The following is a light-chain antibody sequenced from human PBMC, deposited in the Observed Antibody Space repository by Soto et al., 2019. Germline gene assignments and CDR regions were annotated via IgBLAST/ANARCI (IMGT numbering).Light chain of an antibody. CDR1: QSVGTS. CDR2: GAS. J-gene: IGKJ1*01. V-gene: IGKV3-20*01. CDR3: QQYGGSPRT. Sequence: EVVLTQSPGTRSLSPGERATLSCRASQSVGTSLAWYQQKPGQAPRLLIDGASTRATGIPDRFSGSGAGTDFTLTISRLEPEDFAVYYCQQYGGSPRTFGQGTKVERK.